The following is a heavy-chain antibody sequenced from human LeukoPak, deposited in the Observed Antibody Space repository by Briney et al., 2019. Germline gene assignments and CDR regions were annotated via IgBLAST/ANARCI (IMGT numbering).Heavy chain of an antibody. CDR1: GFTFSSYE. V-gene: IGHV3-48*03. J-gene: IGHJ4*02. CDR2: ISSSGGTI. Sequence: GGSLRLSCAASGFTFSSYEMNWVRQAPGKGLEWVSYISSSGGTIYYADSVKGRFTISRDNAKNSLYLQMNSLRAEDTAVYYCARDRSVGDWGQGTLVTVSS. CDR3: ARDRSVGD. D-gene: IGHD3-16*01.